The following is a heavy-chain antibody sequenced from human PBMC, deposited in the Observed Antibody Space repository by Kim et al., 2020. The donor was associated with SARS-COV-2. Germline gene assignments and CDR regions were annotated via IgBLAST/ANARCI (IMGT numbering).Heavy chain of an antibody. J-gene: IGHJ4*02. V-gene: IGHV4-39*01. D-gene: IGHD5-12*01. CDR3: ASERWLQLRLDY. Sequence: YSTPSLKSRVTISVDTSKNQFSLKLSSVTAADTAVYYCASERWLQLRLDYWGQGTLVTVSS.